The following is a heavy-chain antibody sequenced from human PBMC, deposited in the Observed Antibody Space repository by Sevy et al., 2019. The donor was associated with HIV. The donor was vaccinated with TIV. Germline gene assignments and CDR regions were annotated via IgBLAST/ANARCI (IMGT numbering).Heavy chain of an antibody. V-gene: IGHV3-48*03. CDR1: GFTFSSYE. CDR3: ARSSFDYDSSGYYLPQNYYFDY. CDR2: ISSSGSTI. J-gene: IGHJ4*02. D-gene: IGHD3-22*01. Sequence: GGSLRLSCAASGFTFSSYEMNWVRQAPGKGLERVSYISSSGSTIYYADSVKGRFTISRDNAKNSLYLQMNSLRAEDTAVYYCARSSFDYDSSGYYLPQNYYFDYWGQGTLVTVSS.